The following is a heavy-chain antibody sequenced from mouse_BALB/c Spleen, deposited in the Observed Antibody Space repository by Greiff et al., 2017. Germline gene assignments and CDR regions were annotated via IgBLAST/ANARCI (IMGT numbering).Heavy chain of an antibody. CDR3: ANLYDGYYDYYAMDY. V-gene: IGHV5-6-5*01. D-gene: IGHD2-3*01. J-gene: IGHJ4*01. CDR2: ISSGGST. Sequence: DVKLVESGGGLVKPGGSLKLSCAASGFTFSSYAMSWVRQTPEKRLEWVASISSGGSTYYPDSVKGRFTISRDNARNILYLQMSSLRSEDTAMYYCANLYDGYYDYYAMDYWGQGTSVTVSS. CDR1: GFTFSSYA.